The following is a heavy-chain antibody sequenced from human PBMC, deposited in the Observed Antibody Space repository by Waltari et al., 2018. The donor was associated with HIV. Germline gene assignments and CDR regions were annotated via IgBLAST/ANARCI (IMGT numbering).Heavy chain of an antibody. CDR3: AKDVSGRYFWDY. CDR1: GFTFSSFG. V-gene: IGHV3-30*18. Sequence: QVQLVESGGGVVQPGRSLRLSCAASGFTFSSFGMYWVRQAPGKVLEWVSCISYNGVKKYYVDSVKGRFTISRDNFRNTVYLQMDSPRTEDTAIYYCAKDVSGRYFWDYWGQGNLVTVSS. CDR2: ISYNGVKK. D-gene: IGHD1-26*01. J-gene: IGHJ4*02.